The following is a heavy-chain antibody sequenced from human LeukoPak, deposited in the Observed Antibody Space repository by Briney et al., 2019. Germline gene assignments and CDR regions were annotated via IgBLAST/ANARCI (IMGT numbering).Heavy chain of an antibody. Sequence: GGSLRLSCAASGFTFSSYSMNWVRQVPGKGLEWVSYISSSSSTIYYADSVKGRFTISRDNAKNSLYLQMNSLRAEDTAVYYCARDRRYSYGAHFDYWGQGTLVTVSS. V-gene: IGHV3-48*01. J-gene: IGHJ4*02. CDR2: ISSSSSTI. CDR1: GFTFSSYS. D-gene: IGHD5-18*01. CDR3: ARDRRYSYGAHFDY.